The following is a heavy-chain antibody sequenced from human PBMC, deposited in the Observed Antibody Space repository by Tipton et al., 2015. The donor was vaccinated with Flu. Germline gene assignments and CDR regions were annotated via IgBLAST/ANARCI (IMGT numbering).Heavy chain of an antibody. D-gene: IGHD3-10*01. CDR1: GFSITSGYY. V-gene: IGHV4-38-2*01. J-gene: IGHJ4*01. Sequence: TLSLTCAVSGFSITSGYYWGRIRQPPGKGLEWIGTVYHRGSTYYNPSLNSRITLSMDKSGNQFSLQLSSVTAADTAVYYCARGVPGAIGEAHFDYWGHGILVTVSS. CDR3: ARGVPGAIGEAHFDY. CDR2: VYHRGST.